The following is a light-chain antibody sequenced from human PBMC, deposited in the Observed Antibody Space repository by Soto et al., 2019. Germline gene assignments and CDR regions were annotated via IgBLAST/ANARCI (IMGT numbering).Light chain of an antibody. CDR1: QSISNW. J-gene: IGKJ1*01. V-gene: IGKV1-5*01. CDR2: HAS. CDR3: HQYNSYS. Sequence: DIPMTQSPSTLPASVGDRFTITCRASQSISNWLAWYQPKPGTAPKLLIYHASTLESGVPSRFSGSGSGTEFTLTISSLQPDDFATYYCHQYNSYSFGQGTKVEIK.